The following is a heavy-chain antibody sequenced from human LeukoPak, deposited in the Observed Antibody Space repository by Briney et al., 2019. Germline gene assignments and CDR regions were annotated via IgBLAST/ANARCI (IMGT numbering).Heavy chain of an antibody. CDR2: IYYSGST. D-gene: IGHD6-6*01. J-gene: IGHJ6*02. CDR3: ARGLDSSSSFLHYYYGMDV. Sequence: SETLSLTCTVSGGSISSYYWSWIRQPPGKGLEWIGYIYYSGSTNYNPSLKSRVTISVDTSKNQFSLKLSSVTAADTAVYYCARGLDSSSSFLHYYYGMDVWGQGTTVTVSS. CDR1: GGSISSYY. V-gene: IGHV4-59*12.